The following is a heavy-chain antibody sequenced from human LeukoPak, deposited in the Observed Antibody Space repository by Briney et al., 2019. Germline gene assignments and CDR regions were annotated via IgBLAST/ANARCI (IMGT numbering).Heavy chain of an antibody. CDR2: ISSSSSYI. V-gene: IGHV3-21*01. J-gene: IGHJ4*02. D-gene: IGHD1-7*01. CDR3: ARDITGTTGFDY. CDR1: GFTFSSYS. Sequence: GGSLRLSCAASGFTFSSYSMNWVRQAPGKGLEWVSSISSSSSYIYYADSVKGRFTISRGNAKNSLYLQMNSLRAEDTAVYYCARDITGTTGFDYWGQGTLVTVSS.